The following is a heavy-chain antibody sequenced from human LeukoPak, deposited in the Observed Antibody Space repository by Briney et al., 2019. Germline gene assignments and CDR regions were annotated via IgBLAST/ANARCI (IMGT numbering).Heavy chain of an antibody. CDR2: IYPGDSES. J-gene: IGHJ4*02. CDR1: GYSFTNYW. CDR3: ATTGRQYFHSSGPFDY. D-gene: IGHD3-22*01. Sequence: GESLKISCEGSGYSFTNYWIGWVRQMPGKGLEWMGIIYPGDSESIYSPSFQGQVTVSADKSISTAYLQWSSLKASDTAMYYCATTGRQYFHSSGPFDYWGQGTLVTVSS. V-gene: IGHV5-51*01.